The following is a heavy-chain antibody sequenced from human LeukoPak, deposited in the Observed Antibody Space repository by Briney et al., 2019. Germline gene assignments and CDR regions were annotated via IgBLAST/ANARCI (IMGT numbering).Heavy chain of an antibody. CDR3: ARVKVGITYWFDP. J-gene: IGHJ5*02. D-gene: IGHD1-26*01. V-gene: IGHV3-21*01. Sequence: AGGSLRLSCAASGFTFSGYTMNWVRQAPGKRLEWVSSISSSSYIYYADSVKGRFTISRDNAKKSLYLQMNSLRAEDTAVYYCARVKVGITYWFDPWGQGTLVTVSS. CDR1: GFTFSGYT. CDR2: ISSSSYI.